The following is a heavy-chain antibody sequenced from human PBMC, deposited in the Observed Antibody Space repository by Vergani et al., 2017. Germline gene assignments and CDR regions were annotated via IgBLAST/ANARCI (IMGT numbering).Heavy chain of an antibody. Sequence: QVHLQQRGAGVLKPSETLSLTCGVIGGSLSGYFWSWIRQSPGRGLEWIGENTAIGSAKYSPSATSRVTISVDTSRGEFTLTVTSVTAADTGLYFCASRRPRLNLGSKSNAGTFDSWVQGTLVTVSS. V-gene: IGHV4-34*02. CDR3: ASRRPRLNLGSKSNAGTFDS. J-gene: IGHJ4*02. CDR2: NTAIGSA. CDR1: GGSLSGYF. D-gene: IGHD3-10*01.